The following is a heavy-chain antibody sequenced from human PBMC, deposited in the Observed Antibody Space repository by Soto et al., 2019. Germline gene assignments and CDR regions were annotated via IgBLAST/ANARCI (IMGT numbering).Heavy chain of an antibody. Sequence: GGSLRLSCAASGFTFSSYAMHWVRQAPGKGLEWVAVISYDGSNKYYADSVKGRFTISRDNSKNTLYLQMNSLRAEDTAVYYCARVGGYASQGAFDIWGQGTMVTVS. CDR2: ISYDGSNK. D-gene: IGHD1-1*01. CDR3: ARVGGYASQGAFDI. CDR1: GFTFSSYA. J-gene: IGHJ3*02. V-gene: IGHV3-30-3*01.